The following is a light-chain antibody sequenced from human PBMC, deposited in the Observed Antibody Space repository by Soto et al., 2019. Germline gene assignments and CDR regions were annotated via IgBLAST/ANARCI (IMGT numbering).Light chain of an antibody. CDR2: GAS. Sequence: EIVLTQSPGTLSLSPGQRATLSCRASQSVSSRYLAWYQQKPGHAPRLLIYGASSRATGIPARFSGSGSGTEFTLTISSLQSEDFAVYYCQQYNNWPPLTFGGGTKVDIK. J-gene: IGKJ4*01. CDR3: QQYNNWPPLT. CDR1: QSVSSRY. V-gene: IGKV3D-15*01.